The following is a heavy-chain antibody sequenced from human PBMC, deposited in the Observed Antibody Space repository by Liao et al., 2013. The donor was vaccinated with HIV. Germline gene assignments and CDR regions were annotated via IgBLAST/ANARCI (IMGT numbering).Heavy chain of an antibody. CDR2: IYYSGST. V-gene: IGHV4-39*07. CDR3: EGGSNGFDY. Sequence: QVQLQESGPGLVKPSETLSLTCTVSGDSISSSSYYWGLIRQPPGKGLEWIGNIYYSGSTYYNPSLKSRVTISIDTSKNQFSLKLNSVTAADTAVYYCEGGSNGFDYWGQGTLVTVSS. J-gene: IGHJ4*02. CDR1: GDSISSSSYY. D-gene: IGHD2-8*01.